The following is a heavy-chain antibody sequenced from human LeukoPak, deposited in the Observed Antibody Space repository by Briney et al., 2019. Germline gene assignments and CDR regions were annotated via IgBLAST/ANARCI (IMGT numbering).Heavy chain of an antibody. CDR1: GFTVSSHF. V-gene: IGHV3-66*01. CDR2: IYSGGST. CDR3: ARVPKYYYGSGSYWGGFDY. D-gene: IGHD3-10*01. J-gene: IGHJ4*02. Sequence: GGSLRLSCAASGFTVSSHFMTWVRQAPGKGLEWVSLIYSGGSTYYADSVKGRFTISRDNSKNTLYLQMNSLRAEDTAVYYCARVPKYYYGSGSYWGGFDYWGQGTLVTVSS.